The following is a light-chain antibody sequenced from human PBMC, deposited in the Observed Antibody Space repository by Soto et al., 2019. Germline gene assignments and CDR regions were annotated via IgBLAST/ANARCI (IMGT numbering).Light chain of an antibody. J-gene: IGKJ4*01. V-gene: IGKV1-27*01. CDR2: AAA. Sequence: DIQMTQSPSSLSASVVYRVTITCRASQGIANYLAWYQQKPGKGPKLLIYAAATLQSGVPSRFSGSGSGTDFTLTISSLQPEDVATYYCQKCGSAPFTFGGGTKVDIK. CDR3: QKCGSAPFT. CDR1: QGIANY.